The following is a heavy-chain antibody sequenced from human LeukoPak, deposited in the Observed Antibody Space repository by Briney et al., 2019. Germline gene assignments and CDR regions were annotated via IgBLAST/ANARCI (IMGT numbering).Heavy chain of an antibody. V-gene: IGHV5-51*01. CDR3: ARPYCSGGSCYPHEYYFDY. CDR1: GYSFTSYW. CDR2: IYPGDPDT. Sequence: GASLKISCKGSGYSFTSYWIGWVRQMPGKGLEWMGIIYPGDPDTRYSPSFQGQVTISADKSISTAYLQWSSLKASDTAMYYCARPYCSGGSCYPHEYYFDYWGQGTLVTVSS. D-gene: IGHD2-15*01. J-gene: IGHJ4*02.